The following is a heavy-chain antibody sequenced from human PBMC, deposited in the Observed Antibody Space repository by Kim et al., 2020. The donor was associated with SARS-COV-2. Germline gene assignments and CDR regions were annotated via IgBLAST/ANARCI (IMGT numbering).Heavy chain of an antibody. CDR3: ARHTYSSSWYGAFDI. Sequence: SETLSLTCTVSGGSISSSSYYWGWIRQPPGKGLEWIGSIYYSGSTYYNPSLKSRVTISVDTSKNQFSLKLSSVTAADTAVYYCARHTYSSSWYGAFDIWGQGTMVTVSS. V-gene: IGHV4-39*01. D-gene: IGHD6-13*01. J-gene: IGHJ3*02. CDR2: IYYSGST. CDR1: GGSISSSSYY.